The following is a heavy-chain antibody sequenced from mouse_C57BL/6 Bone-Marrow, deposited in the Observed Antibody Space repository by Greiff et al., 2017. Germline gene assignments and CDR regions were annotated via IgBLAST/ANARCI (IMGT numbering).Heavy chain of an antibody. J-gene: IGHJ4*01. V-gene: IGHV1-64*01. D-gene: IGHD1-1*01. CDR2: IHPNSGST. CDR1: GYTFTSYW. CDR3: ARFIITRAMDY. Sequence: QVQLQQPGAELVKPGASVKLSCKASGYTFTSYWMHWVKQRPGQGLEWIGMIHPNSGSTNYNEKFKSKATLTVDKSSSTAYMQLSSLTSENSAVYYCARFIITRAMDYWGQGTSVTVSS.